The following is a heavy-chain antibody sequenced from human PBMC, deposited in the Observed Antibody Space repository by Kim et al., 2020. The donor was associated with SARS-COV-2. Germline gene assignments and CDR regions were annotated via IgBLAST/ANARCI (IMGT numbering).Heavy chain of an antibody. D-gene: IGHD3-3*01. Sequence: LKSRVTLSVDTSKSQFSLKLSSVTAADTAVYYCARGVLITIFGVVRECDYWGQGTLVTVSS. J-gene: IGHJ4*02. V-gene: IGHV4-59*09. CDR3: ARGVLITIFGVVRECDY.